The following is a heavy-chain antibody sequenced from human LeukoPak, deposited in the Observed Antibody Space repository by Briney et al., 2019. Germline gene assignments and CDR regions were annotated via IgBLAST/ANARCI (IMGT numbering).Heavy chain of an antibody. CDR1: GFTFSSYE. CDR2: ISSSGSTI. D-gene: IGHD3-10*02. V-gene: IGHV3-48*03. CDR3: AELGIPMIGGV. Sequence: QPGGSLRLSCAAPGFTFSSYEMNWVRQAPGKGLEWVSYISSSGSTIYYADSVKGRFTISRDNAKNSLYLQMNSLRAEDTAVYYCAELGIPMIGGVWGKGTTVTISS. J-gene: IGHJ6*04.